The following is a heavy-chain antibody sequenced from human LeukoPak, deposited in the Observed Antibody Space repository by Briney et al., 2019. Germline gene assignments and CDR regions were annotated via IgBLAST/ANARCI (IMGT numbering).Heavy chain of an antibody. CDR2: IHSTGST. Sequence: SETLSLTCTVSGGSISSNYWSWIRQPAGKGLDWIGRIHSTGSTNYNPSLKSRVSISLDESKNQFSVKLTSVTAADTAVYYCAGGSNGYYYPFGYWGQGALVTVSS. J-gene: IGHJ4*02. D-gene: IGHD3-22*01. V-gene: IGHV4-4*07. CDR3: AGGSNGYYYPFGY. CDR1: GGSISSNY.